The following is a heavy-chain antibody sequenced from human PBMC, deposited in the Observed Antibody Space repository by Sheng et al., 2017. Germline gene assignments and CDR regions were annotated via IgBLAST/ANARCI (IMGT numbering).Heavy chain of an antibody. Sequence: QVQLVQSGAEVKKPGSSVKVSCKASGGTFSSYAISWVRQAPGQGLEWMGGIIPIFGTANYAQKFQGRVTITADESTSTAYMELSSLRSEDTAVYYCARTGLRDIVVVPAATGDYYGMDVWDQGP. J-gene: IGHJ6*02. V-gene: IGHV1-69*01. CDR2: IIPIFGTA. D-gene: IGHD2-2*01. CDR1: GGTFSSYA. CDR3: ARTGLRDIVVVPAATGDYYGMDV.